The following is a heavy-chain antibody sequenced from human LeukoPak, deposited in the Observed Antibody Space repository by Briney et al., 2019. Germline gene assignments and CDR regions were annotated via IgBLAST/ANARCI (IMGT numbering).Heavy chain of an antibody. D-gene: IGHD3-22*01. Sequence: SETLSLTCAVYGGSFSGYYWSWIRQPPGKGLEWIGEINHSGSTNYNPSLKSRVTISVDTSKNQFSLKLSSVTAADTAVYYCAVTAGYYYDSSGYYHWGRGTLVTVSS. CDR1: GGSFSGYY. V-gene: IGHV4-34*01. J-gene: IGHJ5*02. CDR2: INHSGST. CDR3: AVTAGYYYDSSGYYH.